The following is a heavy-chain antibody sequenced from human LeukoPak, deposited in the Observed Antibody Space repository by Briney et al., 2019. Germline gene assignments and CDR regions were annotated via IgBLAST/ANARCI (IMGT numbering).Heavy chain of an antibody. Sequence: GGSLRLSCAASGFTFSSYAMHWVRQAPGKGLEWVAVISYDGSNKYYADSVKGRFTISRDNSKNTLYLQMNSLRAEDTAVYYCARESPSARYCSSTSCYTARGASDIWGQGTMVTVSS. V-gene: IGHV3-30-3*01. CDR1: GFTFSSYA. CDR3: ARESPSARYCSSTSCYTARGASDI. CDR2: ISYDGSNK. D-gene: IGHD2-2*02. J-gene: IGHJ3*02.